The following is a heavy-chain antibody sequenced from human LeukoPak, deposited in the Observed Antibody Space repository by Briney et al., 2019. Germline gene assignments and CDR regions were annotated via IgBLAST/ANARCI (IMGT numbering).Heavy chain of an antibody. D-gene: IGHD2-15*01. J-gene: IGHJ4*02. CDR2: ISWNSGSR. CDR1: GFTFDDYA. V-gene: IGHV3-9*03. CDR3: VKDVSLGFRSGGSCSAHFDS. Sequence: GGSLRLSCAASGFTFDDYAMHWVRQGPGKGLEWVSGISWNSGSRVYVDSVRGRFTISRDSAKKSLYLQMDSLRPEDMALYYCVKDVSLGFRSGGSCSAHFDSWGQGTLVTVSS.